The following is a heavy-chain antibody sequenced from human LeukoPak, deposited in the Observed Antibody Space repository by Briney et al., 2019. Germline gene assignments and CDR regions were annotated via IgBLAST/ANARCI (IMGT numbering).Heavy chain of an antibody. V-gene: IGHV3-33*06. J-gene: IGHJ4*02. CDR3: ANDYRSGSFHDF. Sequence: GGSLRLSCAASGFSFSSYGFHWVRQAPGKGLDWVSAISYDGKNIHYADSVKGRFTISRDNSKNTLYLQMNTLRAEDTAVYYCANDYRSGSFHDFWGQGTLVTVSS. CDR1: GFSFSSYG. D-gene: IGHD3-10*01. CDR2: ISYDGKNI.